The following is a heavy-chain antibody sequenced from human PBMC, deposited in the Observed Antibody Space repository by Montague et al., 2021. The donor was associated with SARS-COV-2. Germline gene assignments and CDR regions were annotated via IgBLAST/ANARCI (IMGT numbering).Heavy chain of an antibody. Sequence: SETLSLTCTVSGGSVSGTSYYWAWIRQPPGKGLEWIVNIHHSGTTFYNLSLKSRVTISVDTSKNEVSLQLNSVTAADTAVYYCARQGGPAGKHWCDPWGQGTLVTVSS. V-gene: IGHV4-39*01. CDR1: GGSVSGTSYY. CDR3: ARQGGPAGKHWCDP. J-gene: IGHJ5*02. D-gene: IGHD2-2*01. CDR2: IHHSGTT.